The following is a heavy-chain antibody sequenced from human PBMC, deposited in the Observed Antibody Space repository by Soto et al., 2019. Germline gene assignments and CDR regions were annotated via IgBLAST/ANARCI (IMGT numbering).Heavy chain of an antibody. CDR1: GFTFSSYW. CDR3: AKDIVVVPAAHNCIDP. CDR2: IKQDGSEK. J-gene: IGHJ5*02. Sequence: PGGSLRLSCAASGFTFSSYWMSWGRQAPGKGLEWVANIKQDGSEKYYVDSVKGRFTISRDNAKNSLYLQMNSLRAEDTAVYYCAKDIVVVPAAHNCIDPWGQGTLVTVSS. D-gene: IGHD2-2*01. V-gene: IGHV3-7*03.